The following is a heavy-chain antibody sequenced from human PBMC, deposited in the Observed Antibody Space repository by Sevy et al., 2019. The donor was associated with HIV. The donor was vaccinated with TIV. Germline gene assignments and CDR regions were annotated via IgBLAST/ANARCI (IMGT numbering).Heavy chain of an antibody. CDR1: GGSISSGGYY. CDR2: IYYSGST. Sequence: SETLSLTCTVSGGSISSGGYYWSWIRQHPGKGLEWIGYIYYSGSTYYNPSLKSRVTISVDTSKNQFSLKLSSVTAADTAGYYCATSRYYYDSSGISDWFDPWGQGTLVTVSS. V-gene: IGHV4-31*03. CDR3: ATSRYYYDSSGISDWFDP. D-gene: IGHD3-22*01. J-gene: IGHJ5*02.